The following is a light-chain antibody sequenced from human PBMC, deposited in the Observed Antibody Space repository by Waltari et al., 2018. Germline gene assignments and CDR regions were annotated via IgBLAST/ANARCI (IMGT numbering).Light chain of an antibody. V-gene: IGLV2-14*03. J-gene: IGLJ2*01. Sequence: SALTQPASVSGSPGQSITISCTGTSSDIGDFNYISWYQQHPGEGPKLIIYGVTKRPSGVSNRFSGSKSGNTASRTISGLQADDEAEYFCSSYTDTNTLHVVFGGGTKLSVL. CDR1: SSDIGDFNY. CDR3: SSYTDTNTLHVV. CDR2: GVT.